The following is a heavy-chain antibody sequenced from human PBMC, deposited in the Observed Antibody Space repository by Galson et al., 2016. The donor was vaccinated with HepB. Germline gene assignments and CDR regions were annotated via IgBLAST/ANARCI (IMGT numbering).Heavy chain of an antibody. D-gene: IGHD5-18*01. J-gene: IGHJ2*01. CDR3: AKVFRQYSYGYSGGYFDL. CDR1: GFIFNNFG. CDR2: ISPDGSKI. V-gene: IGHV3-30*18. Sequence: SLRLSCAASGFIFNNFGMHWVRQAPGKGLEWVAVISPDGSKIYYADSVKGRFTISSDNSKSTLFLQMNSLRADDTGMYYCAKVFRQYSYGYSGGYFDLWGRGTVVTVSS.